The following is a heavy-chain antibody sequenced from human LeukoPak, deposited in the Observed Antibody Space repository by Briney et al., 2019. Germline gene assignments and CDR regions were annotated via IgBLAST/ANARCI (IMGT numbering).Heavy chain of an antibody. J-gene: IGHJ4*02. D-gene: IGHD1-20*01. Sequence: ASVKVSCKASGYTFTGYYMHWVRQAPGQGLEWMGRINPNSGGTNYAQKFQGRVTMTRDTSIGTAYMELSRLRSDDTAVYYCARSPQGDNWSDYWGQGTLVTVSS. CDR2: INPNSGGT. CDR1: GYTFTGYY. CDR3: ARSPQGDNWSDY. V-gene: IGHV1-2*06.